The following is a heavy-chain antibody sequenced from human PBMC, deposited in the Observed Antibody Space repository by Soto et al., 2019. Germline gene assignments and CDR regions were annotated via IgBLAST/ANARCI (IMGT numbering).Heavy chain of an antibody. CDR2: INHSGST. D-gene: IGHD3-10*01. J-gene: IGHJ5*02. Sequence: PSETLSLTCAVYGGSFSGYYWSWIRQPPGKGLEWIGEINHSGSTNYNPSLKSRVTISVDTSKNQSSLKLSSVTAADTAVYYCARGRSPYYYGSGSASLWFDPWGQGTLVTVSS. V-gene: IGHV4-34*01. CDR3: ARGRSPYYYGSGSASLWFDP. CDR1: GGSFSGYY.